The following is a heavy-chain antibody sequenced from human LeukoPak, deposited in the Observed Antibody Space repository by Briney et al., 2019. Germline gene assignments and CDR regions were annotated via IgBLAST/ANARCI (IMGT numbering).Heavy chain of an antibody. Sequence: SQTLSLTCSVSGGSISSSNYYWSWIRQPAGQGLEWIGRIYTSESTNYNPSLKSRVTISVDPSRNQFSLKLSSVTAADTAVYYCARGLWFGDENPPYFDYWGQGILVTVSS. CDR1: GGSISSSNYY. V-gene: IGHV4-61*02. CDR2: IYTSEST. CDR3: ARGLWFGDENPPYFDY. D-gene: IGHD3-10*01. J-gene: IGHJ4*02.